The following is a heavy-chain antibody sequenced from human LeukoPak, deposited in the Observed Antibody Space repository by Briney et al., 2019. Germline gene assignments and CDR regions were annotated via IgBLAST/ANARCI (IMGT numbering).Heavy chain of an antibody. CDR3: ARMRGYCSSTSCRDY. Sequence: GGSLRLSCAASGFTVSSNYMRWVRQAPGKGLEWVSVIYSGGSTYYADSVKGRFTISRDNSKNTLYVQMNSVRDEDTAVYYCARMRGYCSSTSCRDYWGQGTLVSVSS. CDR2: IYSGGST. CDR1: GFTVSSNY. J-gene: IGHJ4*02. V-gene: IGHV3-66*02. D-gene: IGHD2-2*01.